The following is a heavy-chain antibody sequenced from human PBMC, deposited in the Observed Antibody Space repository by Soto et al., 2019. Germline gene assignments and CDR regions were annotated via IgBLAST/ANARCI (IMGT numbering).Heavy chain of an antibody. Sequence: QITLKESGPTLVKPTQTLTLTCTFSGFSLSTSEVGVGWIRQPPGKALEWLALIYWDDEKRYSPSLKSRLTITKDTSKNQVVLTLTNMDPVDTATYYGAHRPRDGSFDYWGQGALVTVSS. CDR2: IYWDDEK. V-gene: IGHV2-5*02. CDR1: GFSLSTSEVG. J-gene: IGHJ4*02. CDR3: AHRPRDGSFDY.